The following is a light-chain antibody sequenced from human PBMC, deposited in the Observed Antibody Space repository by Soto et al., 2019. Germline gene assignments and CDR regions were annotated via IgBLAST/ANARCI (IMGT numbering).Light chain of an antibody. V-gene: IGKV1-5*03. J-gene: IGKJ1*01. Sequence: DIQMTQSPSTLSASVGDRVTITCRASQSISTWLAWYQQEPGRAPKLLIYKASSLKSGVPSRFSGSGSGTEFTLTISTLQPDDLATYYCQQYKSYSRTFGQGPKVDIK. CDR1: QSISTW. CDR2: KAS. CDR3: QQYKSYSRT.